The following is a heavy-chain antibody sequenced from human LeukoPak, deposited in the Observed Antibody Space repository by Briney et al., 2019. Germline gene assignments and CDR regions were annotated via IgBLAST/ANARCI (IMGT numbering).Heavy chain of an antibody. V-gene: IGHV4-39*07. CDR2: IYYSGNT. J-gene: IGHJ5*02. Sequence: SETLSLTCTVSGGSISSSSYYWGWIRQPPGKGLEWIGSIYYSGNTNYNPSLKSRVTISVDTSKNQFSLKLSSVTAADTAVYYCARQGVFNWFDPWGQGTLVTVSS. CDR1: GGSISSSSYY. CDR3: ARQGVFNWFDP.